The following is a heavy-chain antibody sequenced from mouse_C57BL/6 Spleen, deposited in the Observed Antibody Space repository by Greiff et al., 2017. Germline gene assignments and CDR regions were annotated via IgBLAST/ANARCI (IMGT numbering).Heavy chain of an antibody. CDR3: ARSYYGSSDWYFDV. V-gene: IGHV1-59*01. CDR2: IDPSDSYP. D-gene: IGHD1-1*01. CDR1: GYTFTSYW. Sequence: QVQLQQSGPELVRPGTSVKLSCKASGYTFTSYWMHWLKQRPGQGLEWIGVIDPSDSYPNYNQKFKGKATLTVDTSSSTAYMQLSSLTSEDSAVYYCARSYYGSSDWYFDVWGTGTTVTVSS. J-gene: IGHJ1*03.